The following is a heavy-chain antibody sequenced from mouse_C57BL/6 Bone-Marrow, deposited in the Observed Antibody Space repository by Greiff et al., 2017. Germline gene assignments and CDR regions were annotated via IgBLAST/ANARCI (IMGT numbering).Heavy chain of an antibody. J-gene: IGHJ4*01. CDR1: GFTFSSYA. CDR2: ISDGGSYT. Sequence: EVQVVESGGGLVKPGGSLKLSCAASGFTFSSYAMSWVRQTPGKRLEWVATISDGGSYTYYPDNVKGRFTISRDNAKNNLYLQMSHLKSEDTAMYYCARVYYDYEFYAMDYWGQGTSVTVSS. CDR3: ARVYYDYEFYAMDY. D-gene: IGHD2-4*01. V-gene: IGHV5-4*01.